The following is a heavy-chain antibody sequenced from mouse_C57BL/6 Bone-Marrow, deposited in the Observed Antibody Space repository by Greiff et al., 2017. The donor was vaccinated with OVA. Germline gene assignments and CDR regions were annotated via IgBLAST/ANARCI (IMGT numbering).Heavy chain of an antibody. J-gene: IGHJ3*01. D-gene: IGHD3-2*02. CDR3: ARLDSSGCWFAY. V-gene: IGHV3-6*01. CDR2: ISYDGSN. CDR1: GYSITSGYY. Sequence: EVQLQESGPGLVKPSQSLSLTCSVTGYSITSGYYWNWIRQFPGNKLEWMGYISYDGSNNYNPSLKNRISITRDTSKNQFFLKLNSVTTEDTATYYCARLDSSGCWFAYWGQGTLVTVSA.